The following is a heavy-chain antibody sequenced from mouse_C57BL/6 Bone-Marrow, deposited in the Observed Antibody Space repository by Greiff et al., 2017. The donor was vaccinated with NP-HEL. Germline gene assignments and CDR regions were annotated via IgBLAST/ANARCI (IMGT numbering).Heavy chain of an antibody. CDR2: IHPNSGST. V-gene: IGHV1-64*01. D-gene: IGHD1-1*02. CDR3: ASMEGGGYFDV. J-gene: IGHJ1*03. Sequence: QVQLQQPGAELVKPGASVKLSCKASGYTFTSYWMHWVKQRPGQGLEWIGMIHPNSGSTNYNEKFKSKATLTVDKSSSTAYMQLSCLTSEDSAGYCCASMEGGGYFDVWGTGTTVTVSS. CDR1: GYTFTSYW.